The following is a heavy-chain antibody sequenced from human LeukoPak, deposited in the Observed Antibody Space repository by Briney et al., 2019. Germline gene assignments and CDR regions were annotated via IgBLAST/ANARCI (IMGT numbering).Heavy chain of an antibody. J-gene: IGHJ6*03. CDR2: IGWNGDAK. D-gene: IGHD3-10*01. Sequence: PGGSLRLSCAASGFTFDDYAMHWVRQAPGKGLEWVPGIGWNGDAKGYGDSVKGRFTISRDNDKNSLYLQMSSLRAEDTALYYCAKDTSYYYGSGSYGHYYYYMDVWGKGTTVTVSS. CDR1: GFTFDDYA. CDR3: AKDTSYYYGSGSYGHYYYYMDV. V-gene: IGHV3-9*01.